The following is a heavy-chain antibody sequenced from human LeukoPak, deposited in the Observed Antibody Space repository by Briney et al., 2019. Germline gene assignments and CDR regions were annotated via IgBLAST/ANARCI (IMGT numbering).Heavy chain of an antibody. CDR1: GGSISSDY. CDR2: MFYTGST. D-gene: IGHD2-15*01. J-gene: IGHJ4*02. V-gene: IGHV4-59*01. CDR3: ASTGYCIGGSCYSNYFDH. Sequence: PSETLSLTCSVSGGSISSDYWAWIRQPPGKGLDWIGYMFYTGSTNYNPSLKSRVTISLATSKKQFSLKLSSVTAADTAVYYCASTGYCIGGSCYSNYFDHWGQGTLVTVSS.